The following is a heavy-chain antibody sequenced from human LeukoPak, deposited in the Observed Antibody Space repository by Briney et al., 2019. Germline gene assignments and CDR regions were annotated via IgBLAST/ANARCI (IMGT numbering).Heavy chain of an antibody. CDR3: ASTVSSWFTFDY. J-gene: IGHJ4*02. CDR1: GDSISTSSSY. Sequence: SETLSLTCSVSGDSISTSSSYWGWIRQPPGKGLEWIGSIYYSGSTYYNPSLKSRVTISVDTSKNQFSLKLSSVTAADTAVYYCASTVSSWFTFDYWGQGTLVTVSS. D-gene: IGHD6-13*01. V-gene: IGHV4-39*07. CDR2: IYYSGST.